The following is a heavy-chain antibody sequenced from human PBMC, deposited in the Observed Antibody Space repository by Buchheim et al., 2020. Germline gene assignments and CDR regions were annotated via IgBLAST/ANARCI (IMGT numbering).Heavy chain of an antibody. CDR3: AKGVWYCSGGSCYAYYFDY. J-gene: IGHJ4*02. D-gene: IGHD2-15*01. Sequence: EVQLLESGGGVVQPGGSLTLSCAASGFTFRNYGMSWVRQAPGKGLEWISTISGGGNNAWYADSMKGRVTVSRDNAKNSLYLQMNSLRAEDTAVYYCAKGVWYCSGGSCYAYYFDYWGQGTL. CDR2: ISGGGNNA. V-gene: IGHV3-23*01. CDR1: GFTFRNYG.